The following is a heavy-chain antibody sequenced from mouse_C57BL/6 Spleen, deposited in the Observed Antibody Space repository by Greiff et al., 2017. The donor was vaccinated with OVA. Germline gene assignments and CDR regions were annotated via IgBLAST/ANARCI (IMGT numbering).Heavy chain of an antibody. CDR2: IHPSDSDT. Sequence: QVQLKQPGAELVKPGASVKVSCKASGYTFTSYWMHWVKQRPGQGLEWIGRIHPSDSDTNYNQKFKGKATLTVDKSSSTAYMQLSSLTSEDSAVYYCAIEGDGNYDWYFDVWGTGTTVTVSS. CDR1: GYTFTSYW. CDR3: AIEGDGNYDWYFDV. J-gene: IGHJ1*03. V-gene: IGHV1-74*01. D-gene: IGHD2-1*01.